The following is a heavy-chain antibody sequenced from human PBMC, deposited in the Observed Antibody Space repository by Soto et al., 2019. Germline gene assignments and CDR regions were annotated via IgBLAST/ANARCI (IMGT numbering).Heavy chain of an antibody. J-gene: IGHJ6*02. Sequence: QVQLVQSGAEVKKPGSSVKVSCKASVGTFSSYAISWVRQAPGQGLEWMGGIIPIFGTANYAQKFQGRVTITADESTSTAYMELSSLRSEDTAVYYCARAVVVVPAALYYYYGMDVWGQGTTVTVSS. CDR1: VGTFSSYA. D-gene: IGHD2-2*01. V-gene: IGHV1-69*01. CDR2: IIPIFGTA. CDR3: ARAVVVVPAALYYYYGMDV.